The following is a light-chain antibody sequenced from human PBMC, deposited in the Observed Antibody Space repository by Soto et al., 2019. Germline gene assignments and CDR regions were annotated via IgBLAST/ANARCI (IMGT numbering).Light chain of an antibody. CDR2: KAS. J-gene: IGKJ1*01. Sequence: DIQMTQSPSTLSASGGDRVTITCRASQSISSWLAWYQQKPGKAPNLLIYKASTLESGVPSRFSGSGSGTEFTLTISSLQPDDFATYYCQQYNSYSPTFGQGTKVDIK. CDR3: QQYNSYSPT. CDR1: QSISSW. V-gene: IGKV1-5*03.